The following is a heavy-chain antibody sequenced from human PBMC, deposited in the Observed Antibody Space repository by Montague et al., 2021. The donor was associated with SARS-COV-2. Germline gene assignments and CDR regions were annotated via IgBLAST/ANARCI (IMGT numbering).Heavy chain of an antibody. CDR2: IYWNDDK. Sequence: PALVKPTQTLTLTCTFSGFSLPTSGVGVGWMRQLPGKALECLALIYWNDDKRYSPYLKNRLTVMKETSKNQVDLTMTNMDPVDTATYDGAHKKSGWPIEFGYWGQGALVTVSS. CDR1: GFSLPTSGVG. J-gene: IGHJ4*02. V-gene: IGHV2-5*01. D-gene: IGHD6-19*01. CDR3: AHKKSGWPIEFGY.